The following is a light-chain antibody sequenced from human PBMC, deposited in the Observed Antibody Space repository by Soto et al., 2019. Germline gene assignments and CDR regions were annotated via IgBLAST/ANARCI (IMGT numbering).Light chain of an antibody. CDR3: AAWDDSLTGLL. Sequence: QSALTQPASVSGSPGQSITISCTGTSSDVGGYNYVSWYQQHPGKAPKLMIYEVSNRPSGVSNRFSGSKSGNTASLTISGLQAEDEADYYCAAWDDSLTGLLIGGGTKLTVL. CDR1: SSDVGGYNY. J-gene: IGLJ2*01. V-gene: IGLV2-14*01. CDR2: EVS.